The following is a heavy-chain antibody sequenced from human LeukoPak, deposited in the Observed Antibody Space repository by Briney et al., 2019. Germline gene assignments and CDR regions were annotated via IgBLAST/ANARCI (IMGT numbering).Heavy chain of an antibody. J-gene: IGHJ3*02. CDR1: GGSISSYY. D-gene: IGHD5-18*01. CDR2: IYYSGST. V-gene: IGHV4-59*08. CDR3: ARGTQRGYDAFDI. Sequence: SETLSLTCTVSGGSISSYYWSWIRQPPGKGLEWIGYIYYSGSTNYNPSLKSRVTISVDTSKNQFSLKLSSVTAADTAVYYCARGTQRGYDAFDIWGQGTMVTVSS.